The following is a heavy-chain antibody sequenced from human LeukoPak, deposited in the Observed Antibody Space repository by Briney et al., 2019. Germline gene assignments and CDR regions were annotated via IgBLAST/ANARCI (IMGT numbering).Heavy chain of an antibody. D-gene: IGHD3-22*01. J-gene: IGHJ4*02. CDR3: ARVNYYDSSGYYGRCYFDY. Sequence: GGSLRLSCAASGFTFSSYAMHWVRQAPGKGLEWVAVISYDGSNKYYADSVKGRFTISRDNSKNTLYLQMNSLRAEDTAVYYCARVNYYDSSGYYGRCYFDYWGQGTLVTVSS. CDR2: ISYDGSNK. CDR1: GFTFSSYA. V-gene: IGHV3-30-3*01.